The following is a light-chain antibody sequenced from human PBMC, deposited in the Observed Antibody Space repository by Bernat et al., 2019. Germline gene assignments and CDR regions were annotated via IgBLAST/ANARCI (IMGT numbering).Light chain of an antibody. V-gene: IGKV3-11*01. J-gene: IGKJ3*01. Sequence: EIVMTQSPATLSVSPGERATLSCRASQSVSSNLAWYQQKPGQAPRLLIYDASNRATGIPARFSGSGSGTDFTLTISSLEPEDFAVYYCQQRSNWPPGRFTFGPGTKVDIK. CDR2: DAS. CDR1: QSVSSN. CDR3: QQRSNWPPGRFT.